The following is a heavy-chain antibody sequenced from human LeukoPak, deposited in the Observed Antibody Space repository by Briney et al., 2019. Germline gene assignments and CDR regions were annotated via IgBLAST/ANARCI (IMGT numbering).Heavy chain of an antibody. CDR3: ARVRWGGLYYFDY. Sequence: GGSLRLSSAASGFTFSSYRMNWVRQAPGKGLEWVSYISSSSSTIYYADSVKGRFTISRDNAKNSLYLQMNSLRAEDTAVYYCARVRWGGLYYFDYWGQGTLVTVSS. D-gene: IGHD3-16*01. CDR1: GFTFSSYR. J-gene: IGHJ4*02. V-gene: IGHV3-48*01. CDR2: ISSSSSTI.